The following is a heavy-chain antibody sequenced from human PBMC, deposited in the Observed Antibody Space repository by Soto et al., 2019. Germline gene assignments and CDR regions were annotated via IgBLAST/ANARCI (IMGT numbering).Heavy chain of an antibody. CDR2: IYHSGST. V-gene: IGHV4-30-2*01. Sequence: QLQLQESGSGLVKPSQTLSLTCAVSGGSISSGGYSWSWIRQPPGKGLEWIGYIYHSGSTYYNPSLKSRVTISVERCKNQFFLKLGSVTAADTAVYYCARRVAAGLNYSDSSGYCDYWGPGTLVTVSS. CDR1: GGSISSGGYS. J-gene: IGHJ4*02. D-gene: IGHD3-22*01. CDR3: ARRVAAGLNYSDSSGYCDY.